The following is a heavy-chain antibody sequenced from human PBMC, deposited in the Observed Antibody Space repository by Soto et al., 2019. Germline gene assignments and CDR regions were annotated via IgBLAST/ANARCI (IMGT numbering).Heavy chain of an antibody. CDR3: AKDAGNEESLFDY. Sequence: EVQLLESGGDLVQSGGSLRLSCEASGFTFSDFGMSWVRQIPGKGLEWVSTVNNDGRNTQYADSVEGRFTISRDNSKNTLYLQMGSLRAEDTAIYYCAKDAGNEESLFDYWGQGTLVTVSS. J-gene: IGHJ4*02. CDR2: VNNDGRNT. V-gene: IGHV3-23*01. CDR1: GFTFSDFG.